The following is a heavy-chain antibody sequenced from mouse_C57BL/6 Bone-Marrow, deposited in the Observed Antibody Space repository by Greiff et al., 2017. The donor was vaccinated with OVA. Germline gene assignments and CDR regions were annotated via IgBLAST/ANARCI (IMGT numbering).Heavy chain of an antibody. J-gene: IGHJ1*03. CDR2: IHPSDSDT. CDR1: GYTFTSYW. V-gene: IGHV1-74*01. CDR3: AILYYGSSYWYFDV. Sequence: VQLQQPGAELVKPGASVKVSCKASGYTFTSYWMHWVKQRPGQGLEWIGRIHPSDSDTNYNQKFKGKATLTVDKSSSTAYMQLSSLTSEDSAVYYCAILYYGSSYWYFDVWGTGTTVTVSS. D-gene: IGHD1-1*01.